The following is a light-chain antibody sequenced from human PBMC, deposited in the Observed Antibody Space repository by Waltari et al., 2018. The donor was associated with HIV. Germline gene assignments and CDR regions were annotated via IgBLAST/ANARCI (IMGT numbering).Light chain of an antibody. CDR3: QQYDSTPWT. V-gene: IGKV4-1*01. J-gene: IGKJ1*01. Sequence: DIVMTQSPDSLAVSLGERATINCKSSQNVLYSSNNKNYVVWYQQKPGQPPKLLIYWASTRESGVPDRFSGSGSGTDFTLTISSLQADDVAVYYCQQYDSTPWTFGQGTRVEIK. CDR1: QNVLYSSNNKNY. CDR2: WAS.